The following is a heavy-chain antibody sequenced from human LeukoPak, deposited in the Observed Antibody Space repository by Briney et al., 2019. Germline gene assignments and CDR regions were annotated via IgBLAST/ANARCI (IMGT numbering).Heavy chain of an antibody. CDR2: IKQDGSEK. V-gene: IGHV3-7*01. D-gene: IGHD6-13*01. Sequence: GGSLRLSCAASGFTFSSYWMSWVRQAPGKGLEWVANIKQDGSEKYYVDSVKGRFTISRDNAKNSLYLQMNSLRAEDTAVYYCARAEGSIAAAGIDYWGQGTLVTVSS. J-gene: IGHJ4*02. CDR3: ARAEGSIAAAGIDY. CDR1: GFTFSSYW.